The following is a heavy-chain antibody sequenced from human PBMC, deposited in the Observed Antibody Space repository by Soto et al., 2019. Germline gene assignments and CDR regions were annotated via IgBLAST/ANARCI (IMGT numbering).Heavy chain of an antibody. CDR3: ARLRVGYCSGGSCYNGDY. Sequence: SETLSLTCAVSSGSISSSNWWSWVRQPPGKGLEWIGEIYHSGSTNYNPSLKRRVTISVDKSKNQFSLKLSSVTAADTAVYYCARLRVGYCSGGSCYNGDYWGQGTLVTVSS. J-gene: IGHJ4*02. D-gene: IGHD2-15*01. V-gene: IGHV4-4*02. CDR2: IYHSGST. CDR1: SGSISSSNW.